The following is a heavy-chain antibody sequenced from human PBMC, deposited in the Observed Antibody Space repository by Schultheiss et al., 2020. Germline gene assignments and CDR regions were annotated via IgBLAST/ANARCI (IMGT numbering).Heavy chain of an antibody. CDR3: AREMRTYCNSTKCRGEDY. J-gene: IGHJ4*02. Sequence: GGSLRLSCVGSGFIFRSHGMHWVRQAPGKGLEWVAVIWYDGTEKYYADSVKGRFIISRDNSKNTLYLQMDSLRDEDTAVYYCAREMRTYCNSTKCRGEDYWGQGTLVT. CDR2: IWYDGTEK. V-gene: IGHV3-33*01. D-gene: IGHD2/OR15-2a*01. CDR1: GFIFRSHG.